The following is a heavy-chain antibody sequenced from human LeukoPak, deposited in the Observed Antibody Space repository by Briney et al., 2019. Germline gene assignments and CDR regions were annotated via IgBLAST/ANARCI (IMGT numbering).Heavy chain of an antibody. D-gene: IGHD3-10*01. CDR2: ISGGGNT. CDR3: TTEGAVRGVACFDY. Sequence: GGSLRLSCAASGFSFSSYAMSWVRQAPGKGLEWVSAISGGGNTYYADSVKGRFTISRDNSKNTLYLQMNSLKTEDTAVYYCTTEGAVRGVACFDYWGQGTLVTVSS. J-gene: IGHJ4*02. CDR1: GFSFSSYA. V-gene: IGHV3-23*01.